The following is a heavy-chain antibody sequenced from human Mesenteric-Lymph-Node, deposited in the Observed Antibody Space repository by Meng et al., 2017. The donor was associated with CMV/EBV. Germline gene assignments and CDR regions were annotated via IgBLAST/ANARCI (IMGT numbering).Heavy chain of an antibody. V-gene: IGHV3-30*02. J-gene: IGHJ4*02. CDR1: GFTFSDCG. Sequence: GESLKISCAVSGFTFSDCGVHWVRQAPGKGLEWVAFIRYDGTNKYYADSVKGRFTISRDNSKNTLYLQMNSLRAEDTAVYYCARDPGAFGVEYYFDYWGQGTLVTVSS. CDR3: ARDPGAFGVEYYFDY. D-gene: IGHD3-3*01. CDR2: IRYDGTNK.